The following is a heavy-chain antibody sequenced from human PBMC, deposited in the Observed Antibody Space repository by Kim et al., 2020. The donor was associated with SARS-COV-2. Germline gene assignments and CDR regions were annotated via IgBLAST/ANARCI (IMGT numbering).Heavy chain of an antibody. V-gene: IGHV4-39*01. Sequence: YFNPHLRRHLTMSQDTSKNQFSLRLSSVTAADTAVYYCTKPRAWANTFDVWGRGTMVTVSS. D-gene: IGHD2-8*01. J-gene: IGHJ3*01. CDR3: TKPRAWANTFDV.